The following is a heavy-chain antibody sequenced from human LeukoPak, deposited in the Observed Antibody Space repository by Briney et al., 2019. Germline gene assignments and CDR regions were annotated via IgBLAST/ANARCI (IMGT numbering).Heavy chain of an antibody. D-gene: IGHD1-26*01. CDR3: ARSPPIEWELLQAGMDV. J-gene: IGHJ6*02. CDR2: IWYDGSNK. CDR1: GLTFSSYG. Sequence: PGRSLRLSCAVSGLTFSSYGMHWVRQAPGKGLEWVAVIWYDGSNKYYADSVKGRFTISRDNSKNTLYLQMNSLRAEDTAVYYCARSPPIEWELLQAGMDVWGQGTTVTVSS. V-gene: IGHV3-30*19.